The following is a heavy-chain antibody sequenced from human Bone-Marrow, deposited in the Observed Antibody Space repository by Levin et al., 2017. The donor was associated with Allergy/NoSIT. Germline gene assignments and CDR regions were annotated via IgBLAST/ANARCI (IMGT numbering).Heavy chain of an antibody. CDR3: STVRYCTSGVCYARYYYYYGMDV. CDR1: GFTLKNAW. V-gene: IGHV3-15*07. CDR2: FKGKTDGGTA. D-gene: IGHD2-8*01. J-gene: IGHJ6*02. Sequence: MSGGSLRLSCAASGFTLKNAWINWVRQAPGKGLEWVGRFKGKTDGGTADYAAPVKGRFTISRDDSKNMLYLQMNSLKTEGTAVYYCSTVRYCTSGVCYARYYYYYGMDVWGQGTTVTVSS.